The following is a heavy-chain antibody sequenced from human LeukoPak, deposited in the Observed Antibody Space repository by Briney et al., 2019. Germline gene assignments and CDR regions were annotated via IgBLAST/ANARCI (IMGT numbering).Heavy chain of an antibody. CDR1: GFAFSSYA. V-gene: IGHV3-23*01. J-gene: IGHJ4*02. D-gene: IGHD3-10*01. CDR2: ISPSGDIT. CDR3: AKDDAWLRFGE. Sequence: GGSLRLSCAASGFAFSSYAMSWVRQAPGKGLEWVSGISPSGDITYYADSVKGRFTISRDNSKNTLYLEVISLTAEDTALYYCAKDDAWLRFGEWSQGTLVTVSS.